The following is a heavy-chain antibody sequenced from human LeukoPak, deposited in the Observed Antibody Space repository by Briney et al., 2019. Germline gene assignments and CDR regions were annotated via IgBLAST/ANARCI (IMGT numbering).Heavy chain of an antibody. CDR2: IYHSGST. CDR3: ARYYGSTNLYYFDY. D-gene: IGHD3-10*01. CDR1: CGSISSSNW. V-gene: IGHV4-4*02. Sequence: PSGTLSLTCAVSCGSISSSNWWSWVRQPPGKGLEWIGEIYHSGSTNYNPSLKSRVTISVDKSKNQFSLKLSSVTAADTAVYYCARYYGSTNLYYFDYWGQGTLVTVSS. J-gene: IGHJ4*02.